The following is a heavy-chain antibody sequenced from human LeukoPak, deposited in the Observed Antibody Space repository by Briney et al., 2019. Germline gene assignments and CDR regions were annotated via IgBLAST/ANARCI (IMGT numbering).Heavy chain of an antibody. V-gene: IGHV1-8*02. CDR1: GYTFTSYG. CDR2: MNPNSGNT. J-gene: IGHJ6*02. CDR3: ARRGLSSSLYSKRGMDV. Sequence: ASVKVSCKASGYTFTSYGINWVRQATGQGLEWMGWMNPNSGNTGYAQKFQGRVTMTRNTSISTAYMELSSLRSEDTAVYYCARRGLSSSLYSKRGMDVWGQGTTVTVSS. D-gene: IGHD6-13*01.